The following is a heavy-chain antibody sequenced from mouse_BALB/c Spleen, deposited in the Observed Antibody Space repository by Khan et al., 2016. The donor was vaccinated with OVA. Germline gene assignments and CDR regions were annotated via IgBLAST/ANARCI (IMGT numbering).Heavy chain of an antibody. V-gene: IGHV2-3*01. J-gene: IGHJ1*01. D-gene: IGHD1-1*02. CDR1: GFSLATYG. Sequence: VQLQESGPGLVAPSQSLSITCTVSGFSLATYGVTWVRQPPGKGLEWLCIIWGDGSTNYHSALISRLSISKDFSKSQVFLKLNSLQADDTATYYCAKFYYGGVSNWYFDVWGAGTTVTVSS. CDR2: IWGDGST. CDR3: AKFYYGGVSNWYFDV.